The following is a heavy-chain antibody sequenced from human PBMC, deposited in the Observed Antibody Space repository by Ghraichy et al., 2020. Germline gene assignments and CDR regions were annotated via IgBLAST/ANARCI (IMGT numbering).Heavy chain of an antibody. Sequence: SVKVSCKASGATFSSYAINWVRQAPGQGLEWMGGIIPVFRRPHYAQKFQGRITIAADDDINTAYLELTGLKSDDTAMYYCVRASGIQLWSRFDYWGQGTLVTVSS. J-gene: IGHJ4*02. CDR3: VRASGIQLWSRFDY. D-gene: IGHD5-18*01. CDR1: GATFSSYA. CDR2: IIPVFRRP. V-gene: IGHV1-69*13.